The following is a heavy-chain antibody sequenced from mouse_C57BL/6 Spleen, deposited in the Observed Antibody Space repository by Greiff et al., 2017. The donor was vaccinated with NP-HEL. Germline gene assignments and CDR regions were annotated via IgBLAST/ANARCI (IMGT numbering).Heavy chain of an antibody. CDR1: GYTFTDYY. CDR2: INPYNGGT. D-gene: IGHD4-1*01. CDR3: ARLGRETYFDY. J-gene: IGHJ2*01. V-gene: IGHV1-19*01. Sequence: VQLQQSGPVLVKPGASVKMSCKASGYTFTDYYMNWVKQSHGKSLEWIGVINPYNGGTSYNQKFKGKATLTVDKSSSTAYMELNSLTSEDSAVYYCARLGRETYFDYWGQGTTLTVSS.